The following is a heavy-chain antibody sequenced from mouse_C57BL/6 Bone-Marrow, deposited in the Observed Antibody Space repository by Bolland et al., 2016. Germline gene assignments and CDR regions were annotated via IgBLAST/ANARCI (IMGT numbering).Heavy chain of an antibody. Sequence: NYNQKFKGKATLTVDKSSSTAYMQLSSLTSEDSAVYYCVGNYYGSPPFAYWGQGTLV. CDR3: VGNYYGSPPFAY. J-gene: IGHJ3*01. D-gene: IGHD1-1*01. V-gene: IGHV1-69*02.